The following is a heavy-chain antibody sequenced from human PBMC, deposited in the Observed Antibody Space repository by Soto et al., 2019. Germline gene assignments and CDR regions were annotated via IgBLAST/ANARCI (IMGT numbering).Heavy chain of an antibody. J-gene: IGHJ4*02. Sequence: SGFTFSSYAMNWVRQAPGKGLEWVSGISGSGGNTYYADSVRGRFTISRDNSKNTLYVQMSSLRAEDTAVYYCAKEPLRRSYFDYWGQGTLVTVSS. D-gene: IGHD4-17*01. V-gene: IGHV3-23*01. CDR1: GFTFSSYA. CDR3: AKEPLRRSYFDY. CDR2: ISGSGGNT.